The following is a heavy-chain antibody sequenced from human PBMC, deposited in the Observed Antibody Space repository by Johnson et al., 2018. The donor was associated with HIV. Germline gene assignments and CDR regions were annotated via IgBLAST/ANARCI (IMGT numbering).Heavy chain of an antibody. J-gene: IGHJ3*02. D-gene: IGHD1-26*01. CDR1: GFTFSSYW. CDR3: AREGAWEVRPGAFDI. V-gene: IGHV3-23*04. Sequence: VQLVESGGGLVQPGGSLRLSCAASGFTFSSYWMSWVRQAPGKGLEWVSAISGSGGGTYYADSVTGRFTISRDNSKNTLYLQMNSLRAEDTAVYYCAREGAWEVRPGAFDIWGQGTMVTVSS. CDR2: ISGSGGGT.